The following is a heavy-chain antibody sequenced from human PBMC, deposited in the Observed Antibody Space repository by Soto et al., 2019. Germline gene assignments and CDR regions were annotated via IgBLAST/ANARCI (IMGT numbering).Heavy chain of an antibody. J-gene: IGHJ3*01. CDR3: AHLMITYGGVVADDAFDF. D-gene: IGHD3-16*02. V-gene: IGHV2-5*02. CDR1: GFSLSDTNVG. Sequence: QITLTESGPTLMKPTQTLTLTCTFSGFSLSDTNVGVAWIRQPPGEALEWLAVIYWDGDKRYSPSLSSRLTVTKGTPENQVVLQMTSVDPVDTATYFCAHLMITYGGVVADDAFDFWGQGTMVTISS. CDR2: IYWDGDK.